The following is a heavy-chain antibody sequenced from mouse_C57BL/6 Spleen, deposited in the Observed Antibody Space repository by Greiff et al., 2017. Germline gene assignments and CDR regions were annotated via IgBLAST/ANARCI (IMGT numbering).Heavy chain of an antibody. CDR3: ARCDYDGNYYFDY. Sequence: VKLMESGPELVKPGASVKLSCKASGYTFTSYDINWVKQRPGQGLEWIGWIYPRDGSTKYNEKFKGKATLTVDTSSSTAYMELHSLTSEDSAVYFCARCDYDGNYYFDYWGQGTTLTVSS. D-gene: IGHD2-4*01. CDR1: GYTFTSYD. V-gene: IGHV1-85*01. J-gene: IGHJ2*01. CDR2: IYPRDGST.